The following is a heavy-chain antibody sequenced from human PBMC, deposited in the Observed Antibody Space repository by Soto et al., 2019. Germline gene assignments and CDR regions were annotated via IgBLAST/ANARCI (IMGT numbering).Heavy chain of an antibody. CDR1: DGYITRGSCC. D-gene: IGHD3-3*01. CDR3: ARGVTVFGLVSRFWFDP. CDR2: IYNSGIT. V-gene: IGHV4-30-4*01. Sequence: TCTVGDGYITRGSCCRSWIKKSPGKGLEWIGHIYNSGITYYNPSLKSRVVISIDTSRNQFSLRLSSLTAADRAVYFCARGVTVFGLVSRFWFDPWGQGTVVTVS. J-gene: IGHJ5*02.